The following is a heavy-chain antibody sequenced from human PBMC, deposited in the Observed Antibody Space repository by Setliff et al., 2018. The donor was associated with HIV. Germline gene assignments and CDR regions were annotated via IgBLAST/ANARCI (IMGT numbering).Heavy chain of an antibody. V-gene: IGHV3-7*03. J-gene: IGHJ4*02. Sequence: GGSLRLSCAASGFIFSKSCMSWLRQAPGKGLEWVANIKQDGREQNYVDSAKGRFTISRDNAKNSLYLQMNSLRAEDTAVYYCARVRCGSTDCHWGPGTLVTVSS. D-gene: IGHD2-2*01. CDR2: IKQDGREQ. CDR3: ARVRCGSTDCH. CDR1: GFIFSKSC.